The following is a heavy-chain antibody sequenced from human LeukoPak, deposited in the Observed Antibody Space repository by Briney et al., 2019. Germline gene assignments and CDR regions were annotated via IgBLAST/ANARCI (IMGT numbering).Heavy chain of an antibody. CDR1: GFTFSDYQ. J-gene: IGHJ6*03. D-gene: IGHD2-2*01. Sequence: GGSLRLSCAASGFTFSDYQMTWIRQAPGKGLEWVSIIYSGGRTYYADSAKGRFTISRDIFKNTVYLQMNSLRAEDTAVYYCAKSELVVPDYYYYYYMDVWGKGTTVTISS. V-gene: IGHV3-53*01. CDR2: IYSGGRT. CDR3: AKSELVVPDYYYYYYMDV.